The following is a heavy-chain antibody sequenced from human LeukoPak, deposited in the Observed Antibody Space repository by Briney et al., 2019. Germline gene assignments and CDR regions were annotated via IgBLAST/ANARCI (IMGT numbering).Heavy chain of an antibody. J-gene: IGHJ5*02. Sequence: PSETLSLTCAVSGGSISSSNWWSWVRQPPGKGLEWIGEIYHSGTTYPNPSLKSRVTISVDTSKNQFSLKLSSVTAADTAVYYCARQPKSCAPGIFITGKACWFDPWGQGTLVTVSP. V-gene: IGHV4-4*02. CDR2: IYHSGTT. CDR1: GGSISSSNW. D-gene: IGHD3-10*01. CDR3: ARQPKSCAPGIFITGKACWFDP.